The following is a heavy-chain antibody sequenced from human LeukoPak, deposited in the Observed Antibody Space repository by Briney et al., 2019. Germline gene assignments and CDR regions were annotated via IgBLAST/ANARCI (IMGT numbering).Heavy chain of an antibody. CDR2: IYYSGGT. CDR3: ASCDYGGNPRFDY. D-gene: IGHD4-23*01. V-gene: IGHV4-59*01. CDR1: GGSISSYY. Sequence: SETLSLTCTVSGGSISSYYWSWIRQPPGKGLEWIGYIYYSGGTNYNPPLKSRVAISVDTSKNQFSLKLSSVTAADTAVYYCASCDYGGNPRFDYWGQGTLVTVSS. J-gene: IGHJ4*02.